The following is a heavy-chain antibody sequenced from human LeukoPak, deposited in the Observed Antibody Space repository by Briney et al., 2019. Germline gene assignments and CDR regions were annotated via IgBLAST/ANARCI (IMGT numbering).Heavy chain of an antibody. CDR3: ARLLPTVTFDY. CDR2: IYYSGST. J-gene: IGHJ4*02. CDR1: GGSISSYY. D-gene: IGHD4-11*01. V-gene: IGHV4-59*01. Sequence: PSETLSLTCTVSGGSISSYYWSWIRQPPGKGLEWIGYIYYSGSTNYNPSLKSRVTISVDTSKNQFSLKLSSVTAADTAVYYCARLLPTVTFDYWGQGTLVTVSS.